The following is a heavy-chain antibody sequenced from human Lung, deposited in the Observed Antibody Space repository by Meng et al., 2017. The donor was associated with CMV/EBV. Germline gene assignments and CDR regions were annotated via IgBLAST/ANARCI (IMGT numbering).Heavy chain of an antibody. V-gene: IGHV1-18*01. CDR3: ARVEVGITSGDY. D-gene: IGHD1-26*01. J-gene: IGHJ4*02. Sequence: QAQLVQSGGAVKKPGASVKVSCKASGYTFPNYGITWVRQAPGQGLEWMGWINAYNGDTNYAQTLQGRVTVTTDTSTSTAYMELRSLRSDDTAVYYCARVEVGITSGDYWGQGTLVTVSS. CDR1: GYTFPNYG. CDR2: INAYNGDT.